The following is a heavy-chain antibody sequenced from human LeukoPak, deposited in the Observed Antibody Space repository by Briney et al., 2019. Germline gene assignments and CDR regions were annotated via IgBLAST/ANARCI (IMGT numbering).Heavy chain of an antibody. J-gene: IGHJ4*02. CDR3: ARDPSDYYGSGSYALHYFDY. V-gene: IGHV3-7*01. Sequence: GGSLRLSCAASGFTFSSYWMSWVRQAPGKGLEWVANIKQDGSEKYYVDSVKGRFTISRDNAKKSLYLQMNSLRAEDTAVYYCARDPSDYYGSGSYALHYFDYWGQGTLVTVSS. CDR2: IKQDGSEK. D-gene: IGHD3-10*01. CDR1: GFTFSSYW.